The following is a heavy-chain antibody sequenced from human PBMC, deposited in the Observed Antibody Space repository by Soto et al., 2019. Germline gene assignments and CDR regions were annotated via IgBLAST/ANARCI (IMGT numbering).Heavy chain of an antibody. Sequence: ASVKVSCKASGYTFTGYYIHWVRQAPGQRLEWMGYINPNSGGPNYAQKFQGRVAMTRDTSISTAYMELSRLRSDDTAVYFCARDYWSGDRYYYGMDVWGQGTTVTVSS. D-gene: IGHD3-3*01. CDR1: GYTFTGYY. V-gene: IGHV1-2*02. CDR3: ARDYWSGDRYYYGMDV. CDR2: INPNSGGP. J-gene: IGHJ6*02.